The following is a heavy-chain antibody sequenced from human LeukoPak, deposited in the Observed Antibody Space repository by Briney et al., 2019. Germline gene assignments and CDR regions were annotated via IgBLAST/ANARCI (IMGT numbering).Heavy chain of an antibody. D-gene: IGHD2-21*01. V-gene: IGHV3-73*01. CDR3: MSMSVQNCFGDCYGRS. J-gene: IGHJ4*02. CDR1: GFTFSGSA. Sequence: GGSLRLPCAASGFTFSGSAMHWVRQASGRGLEWGGRIRTKTNNYATAYAASVNGRFTVSRDDSKNTAYLQMNSLRTEDTAIYYCMSMSVQNCFGDCYGRSWGQGTLVTVSS. CDR2: IRTKTNNYAT.